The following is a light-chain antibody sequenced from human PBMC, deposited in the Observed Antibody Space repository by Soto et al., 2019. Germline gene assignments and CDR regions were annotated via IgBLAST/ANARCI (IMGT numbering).Light chain of an antibody. CDR1: QSVSSN. CDR3: HQRSNWPPFT. Sequence: EIVLTQSPATLSVSPGARATLSCRASQSVSSNLAWYQQKPGQAPGLLIYGASTRATGIPARFSGIGSGTDFTLTISRLEPEDFAVYYGHQRSNWPPFTFGGGTKVDIK. CDR2: GAS. V-gene: IGKV3-11*01. J-gene: IGKJ4*01.